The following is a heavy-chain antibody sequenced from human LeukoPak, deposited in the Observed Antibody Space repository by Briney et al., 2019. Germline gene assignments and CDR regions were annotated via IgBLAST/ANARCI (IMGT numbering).Heavy chain of an antibody. D-gene: IGHD4-23*01. CDR2: IRNKANSYTT. CDR1: GFTFSDHY. J-gene: IGHJ4*02. Sequence: GGSLRLSCAASGFTFSDHYMDWVRQAPGKGLEWVGRIRNKANSYTTEYAVSVKGSFTISRDDSKNSLFLQMNSLKTEDSAVYYCARVSLLDDGGLGDYWGQGTLVTVSS. CDR3: ARVSLLDDGGLGDY. V-gene: IGHV3-72*01.